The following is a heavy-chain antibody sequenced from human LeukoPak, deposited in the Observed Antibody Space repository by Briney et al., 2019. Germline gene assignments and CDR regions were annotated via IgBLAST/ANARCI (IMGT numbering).Heavy chain of an antibody. CDR1: GYTFTGYY. V-gene: IGHV1-2*02. CDR2: INPNSGGT. J-gene: IGHJ4*02. Sequence: ASVKVSCKASGYTFTGYYMHWVRQAPGQGLEWMGWINPNSGGTNYAQKFQGRVTMTRDTSISTAYMELRSLRSDDTAVYYCARGSYTTYDPRSPYYFDYWGQGTLVTVSS. CDR3: ARGSYTTYDPRSPYYFDY. D-gene: IGHD1-26*01.